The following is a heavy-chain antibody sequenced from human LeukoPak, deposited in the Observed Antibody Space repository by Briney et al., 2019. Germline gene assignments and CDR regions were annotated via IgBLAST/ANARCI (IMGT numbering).Heavy chain of an antibody. CDR3: AREFNVLRYFDWLSDLPNWFDP. Sequence: ASVQVSCKASGYTFTSYAMHWVRQAPGQRLEWMGWINAGNGNTKYSQKFQGRVTITRDTSASTAYMELSSLRSEDTAAYYCAREFNVLRYFDWLSDLPNWFDPWGQGTLVTVSS. J-gene: IGHJ5*02. V-gene: IGHV1-3*01. CDR2: INAGNGNT. CDR1: GYTFTSYA. D-gene: IGHD3-9*01.